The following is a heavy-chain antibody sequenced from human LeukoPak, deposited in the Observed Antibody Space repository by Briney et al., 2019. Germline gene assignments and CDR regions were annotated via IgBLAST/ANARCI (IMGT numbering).Heavy chain of an antibody. D-gene: IGHD5-12*01. Sequence: GASVKVSCKASGYTFTSYYMHWVRQAPGQGLEWMGWISAYNGNTSYAQKLQGRVTMTTDTSTSTAYMELRSLRSDDTAVYYCARDYDIVATRDLSFDYWGQGTLVTVSS. CDR2: ISAYNGNT. CDR3: ARDYDIVATRDLSFDY. CDR1: GYTFTSYY. J-gene: IGHJ4*02. V-gene: IGHV1-18*04.